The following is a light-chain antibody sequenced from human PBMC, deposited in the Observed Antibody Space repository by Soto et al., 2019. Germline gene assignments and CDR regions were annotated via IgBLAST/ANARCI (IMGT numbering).Light chain of an antibody. J-gene: IGLJ1*01. V-gene: IGLV2-8*01. CDR2: EVT. Sequence: QSALTQPPSASGSPGQSVTISCTGTSGDVGAYDYVSWYQQHPGKAPKLLIYEVTKRPLGVPDRFSGSKSGNAASLTVSGRQDDDEADYDCSSYAGSNYPYVFGTGTKLTVL. CDR1: SGDVGAYDY. CDR3: SSYAGSNYPYV.